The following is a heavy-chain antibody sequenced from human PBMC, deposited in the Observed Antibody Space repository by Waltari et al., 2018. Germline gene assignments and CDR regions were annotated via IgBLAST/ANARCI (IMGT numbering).Heavy chain of an antibody. Sequence: QVQLVQSGAEVKKPGASVKVSCKASGYTFTSYDINWVRQATGQGLEWMGWMNPNSGNTGYAQKFQGRVTMTRNTSISTAYMELSSLRSEDTAVYYCARGVNYDFWSGYLFDYWGQGTLVTVSS. J-gene: IGHJ4*02. CDR2: MNPNSGNT. D-gene: IGHD3-3*01. CDR3: ARGVNYDFWSGYLFDY. V-gene: IGHV1-8*01. CDR1: GYTFTSYD.